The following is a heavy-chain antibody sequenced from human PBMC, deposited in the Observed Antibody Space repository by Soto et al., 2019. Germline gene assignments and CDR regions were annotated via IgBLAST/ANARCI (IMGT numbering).Heavy chain of an antibody. V-gene: IGHV1-69*01. CDR2: IIPIFGTA. J-gene: IGHJ4*02. Sequence: QVQLVQSGAEVKKPGSSVKVSCKASGGTFSSYAISWVRQAPGQGLEWMGGIIPIFGTANYAQTFQGRVTITADESTSTAYMELSSLRSEDTAVYYCATQSDDYVWGSYRHPFDYWGQGTLVTVSS. D-gene: IGHD3-16*02. CDR1: GGTFSSYA. CDR3: ATQSDDYVWGSYRHPFDY.